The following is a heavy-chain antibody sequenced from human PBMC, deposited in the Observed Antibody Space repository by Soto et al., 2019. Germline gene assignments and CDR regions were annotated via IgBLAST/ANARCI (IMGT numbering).Heavy chain of an antibody. D-gene: IGHD3-3*01. CDR2: INAGNGNT. CDR3: ARRPVGTIFGVVPPFDY. J-gene: IGHJ4*02. V-gene: IGHV1-3*01. CDR1: GYTFTSYA. Sequence: GASVKVSCKASGYTFTSYAMHWVRQAPGQRLEWMGWINAGNGNTKYSQKFQGRVTITRDTSASTAYMELSSLRSEDTAVYYCARRPVGTIFGVVPPFDYWGQGTLVTVSS.